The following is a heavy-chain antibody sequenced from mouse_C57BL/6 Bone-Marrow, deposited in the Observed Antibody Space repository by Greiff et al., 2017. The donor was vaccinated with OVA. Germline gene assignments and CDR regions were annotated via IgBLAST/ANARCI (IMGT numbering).Heavy chain of an antibody. CDR1: GFTIKNTY. CDR2: IDPANGNT. V-gene: IGHV14-3*01. CDR3: ASGGYAMDY. Sequence: EVQLQESVAELVRPGASVKLSCTASGFTIKNTYMHWVKQRPEQGLEWIGRIDPANGNTKYAPKFQGKATITADTSSNTAYLQLSSLTSEDTAIYYCASGGYAMDYWGQGTSVTVSS. D-gene: IGHD1-1*02. J-gene: IGHJ4*01.